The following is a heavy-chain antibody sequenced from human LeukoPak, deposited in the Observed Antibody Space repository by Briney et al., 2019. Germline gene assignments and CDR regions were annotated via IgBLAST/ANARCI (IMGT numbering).Heavy chain of an antibody. V-gene: IGHV3-7*01. CDR3: ARDYWASDY. CDR1: GFTFSTYW. Sequence: PGTSLRLSCAASGFTFSTYWMSWVRQAPGKGLEWVANIKEDGSERYYVDSVKGRFTISRDNARNSLYLQMNSLRAEDTAVYYSARDYWASDYWGQGTLVTVSS. CDR2: IKEDGSER. J-gene: IGHJ4*02. D-gene: IGHD2-8*02.